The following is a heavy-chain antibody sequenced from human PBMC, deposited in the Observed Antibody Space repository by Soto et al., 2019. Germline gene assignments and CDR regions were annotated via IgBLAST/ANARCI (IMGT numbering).Heavy chain of an antibody. Sequence: PGGSLRLSCAASGFTFSSYGMHWVRQAPGKGLEWVAVISYDGSNKYYADSVKGRFTISRDNSKNTLYLQMNSLRAEDTAVYYCAKAHGVLWFGELLFPNYYYYYGIDVRGQGPTVTVSS. V-gene: IGHV3-30*18. CDR3: AKAHGVLWFGELLFPNYYYYYGIDV. D-gene: IGHD3-10*01. CDR2: ISYDGSNK. J-gene: IGHJ6*02. CDR1: GFTFSSYG.